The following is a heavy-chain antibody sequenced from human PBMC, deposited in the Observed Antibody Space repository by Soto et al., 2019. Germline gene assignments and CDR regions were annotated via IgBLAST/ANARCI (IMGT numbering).Heavy chain of an antibody. Sequence: QVQLLESGPGLVKPSQTLSLTCTVSGGSINSDSYHWTWIRQSPGKGLEWSGYIHHSGAFLYNPSFKSRLTISVDTSKNQFSLHLSSVTDADTAVYFCAREDDGGDSLDVWGQGTTVTVSS. CDR3: AREDDGGDSLDV. J-gene: IGHJ6*02. CDR1: GGSINSDSYH. D-gene: IGHD2-21*02. V-gene: IGHV4-30-4*08. CDR2: IHHSGAF.